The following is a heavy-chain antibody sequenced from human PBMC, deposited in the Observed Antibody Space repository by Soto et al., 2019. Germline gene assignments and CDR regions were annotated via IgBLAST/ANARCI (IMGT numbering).Heavy chain of an antibody. D-gene: IGHD3-9*01. V-gene: IGHV4-39*01. CDR1: GGSISSCSYY. J-gene: IGHJ3*02. CDR3: ANTYYDILTGYHDAFDI. CDR2: VYCSGRT. Sequence: QLQLQESGPGLVKPSETLSLTCTVSGGSISSCSYYSGWVRQPPGKGLECIGSVYCSGRTYYNPSLKSRVTISVDTSKNQFSLKLSSVTAADTAVYYCANTYYDILTGYHDAFDIWGQGTMVTVSS.